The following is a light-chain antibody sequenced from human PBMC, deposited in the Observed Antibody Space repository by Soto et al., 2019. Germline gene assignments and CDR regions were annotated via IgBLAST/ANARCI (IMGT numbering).Light chain of an antibody. CDR3: QHYNNYLLT. J-gene: IGKJ4*01. V-gene: IGKV1-5*03. CDR1: QTISSW. CDR2: KAS. Sequence: DIQMTQSPSTLSASVGDRVIITCRASQTISSWLAWYQQKPGKAPKLLIYKASSLESGVPSRFSGSGSGTAFTLTISSLQPDDFATYYCQHYNNYLLTFGGGTKVEIK.